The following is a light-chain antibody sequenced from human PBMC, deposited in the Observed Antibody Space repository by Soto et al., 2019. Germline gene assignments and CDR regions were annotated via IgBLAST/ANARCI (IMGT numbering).Light chain of an antibody. J-gene: IGLJ1*01. CDR2: NNN. Sequence: QSVLTQPPSASGTPGQRVTISCSGGSSNIGTNAVNWYQQLPGTAPKLLIYNNNQRPSGVPDRFSSSKSGTSASLAISGLKSEDEADYYCAAWDDSLNGYVFGTGTKLTVL. CDR1: SSNIGTNA. CDR3: AAWDDSLNGYV. V-gene: IGLV1-44*01.